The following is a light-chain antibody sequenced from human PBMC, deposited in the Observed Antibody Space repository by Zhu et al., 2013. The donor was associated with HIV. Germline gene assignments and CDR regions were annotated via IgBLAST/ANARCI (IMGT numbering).Light chain of an antibody. J-gene: IGKJ1*01. V-gene: IGKV3-15*01. CDR3: QQYNIWPLT. CDR1: QSVSSN. Sequence: EIVMTQSPGTLSVSPGERASIACRASQSVSSNLAWYQQKPGQTPRLLFYHASTRAIGVPARFSGSGSGTEFTLTISSLQSEDFAVYYCQQYNIWPLTFGQGTK. CDR2: HAS.